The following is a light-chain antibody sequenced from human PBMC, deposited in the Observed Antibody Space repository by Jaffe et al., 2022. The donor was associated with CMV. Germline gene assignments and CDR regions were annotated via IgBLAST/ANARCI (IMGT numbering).Light chain of an antibody. CDR2: DVS. CDR1: SSDVGSYNL. CDR3: CSYAGSTTFL. Sequence: QSALTQPASVSGSPGQSIILSCSGSSSDVGSYNLVSWYQHHPGKAPKLIIYDVSKRPSGVSNRFSGSKSGNTASLTISGLQAEDEADYHCCSYAGSTTFLFGGGTKLTVL. V-gene: IGLV2-23*02. J-gene: IGLJ2*01.